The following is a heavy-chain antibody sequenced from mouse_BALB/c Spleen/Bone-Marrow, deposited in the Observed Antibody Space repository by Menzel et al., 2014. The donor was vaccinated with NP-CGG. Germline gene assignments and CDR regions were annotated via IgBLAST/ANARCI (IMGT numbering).Heavy chain of an antibody. V-gene: IGHV1-84*02. Sequence: VQLQQSGPELVKPGALVKISCKASGYTFTDYYLSWVLQKPGQGLEWIGWIYPGGGNTYYNEKFKGMATLTVDTSSSTAYMQLSSLTSEDTAVYFCARSGYYDYVFPYWGQGTLVTVSA. CDR2: IYPGGGNT. CDR1: GYTFTDYY. D-gene: IGHD2-4*01. J-gene: IGHJ3*01. CDR3: ARSGYYDYVFPY.